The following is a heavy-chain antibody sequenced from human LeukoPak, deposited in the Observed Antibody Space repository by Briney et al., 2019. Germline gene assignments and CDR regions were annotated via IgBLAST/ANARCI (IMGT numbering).Heavy chain of an antibody. CDR3: ARDSSSSLGIDY. CDR2: IYYSGST. J-gene: IGHJ4*02. D-gene: IGHD6-13*01. V-gene: IGHV4-39*02. Sequence: SETLSLTCTVSGGSISSSSYYWGWIRQPPGKGLEWIGSIYYSGSTYYNPSLKSRVTISVDTSKNQFSLKLSSATAADTAVYYCARDSSSSLGIDYWGQGTLVTVSS. CDR1: GGSISSSSYY.